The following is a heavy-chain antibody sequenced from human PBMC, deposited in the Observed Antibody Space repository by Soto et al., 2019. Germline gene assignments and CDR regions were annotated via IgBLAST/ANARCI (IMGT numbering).Heavy chain of an antibody. CDR1: GFTFSDHF. Sequence: PGGSLRLSCATSGFTFSDHFMDWVRQAPGKGLEWVGRSRNKANSYTTEYAASVKGRFTISRDDSKNSLYLQMNSLKTEDTAVYYCARAGQYSPDYWGQGTLVTVSS. V-gene: IGHV3-72*01. CDR3: ARAGQYSPDY. D-gene: IGHD6-6*01. J-gene: IGHJ4*02. CDR2: SRNKANSYTT.